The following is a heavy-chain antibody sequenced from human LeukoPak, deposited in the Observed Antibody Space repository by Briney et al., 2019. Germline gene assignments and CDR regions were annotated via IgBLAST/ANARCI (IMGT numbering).Heavy chain of an antibody. CDR2: IYYRGST. V-gene: IGHV4-39*01. CDR1: GGSISSSSYY. D-gene: IGHD1-26*01. CDR3: ATLVSGSYHFDY. J-gene: IGHJ4*02. Sequence: PSETLSLTCTVSGGSISSSSYYWGWIRRPPGKGLEWIGGIYYRGSTYYNPSLKSRVTISLDTSKNQFSLKLSSVTAADTAVYYCATLVSGSYHFDYWGQGTLVTVSS.